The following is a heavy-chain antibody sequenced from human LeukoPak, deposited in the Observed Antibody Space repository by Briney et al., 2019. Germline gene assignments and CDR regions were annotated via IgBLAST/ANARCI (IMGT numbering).Heavy chain of an antibody. CDR1: GYTFTSYG. CDR3: ARGGLEYSRSSFQGY. Sequence: ASVKVSCKASGYTFTSYGISWVRQAPGQGLEWMGWISAYNGNTNYAQKLQGRVTMTTDTSTSTAYMELRSLRSDDTAVYYCARGGLEYSRSSFQGYWGQGTLVTVSS. CDR2: ISAYNGNT. J-gene: IGHJ4*02. V-gene: IGHV1-18*01. D-gene: IGHD6-6*01.